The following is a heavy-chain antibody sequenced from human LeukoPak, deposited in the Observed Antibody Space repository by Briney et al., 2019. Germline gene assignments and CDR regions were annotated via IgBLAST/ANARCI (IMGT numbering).Heavy chain of an antibody. CDR2: INPNSGGT. D-gene: IGHD3-3*01. Sequence: ASVKVSCKASGYTFTGYYMHWVRQAPGQGLEWMGWINPNSGGTNYAQKFQGRVTMTRDTSISTAYMELSRLRSDDTAVYYCARVGRTKDDFWSGYYYYYYYMDVWGKGTTVTVSS. V-gene: IGHV1-2*02. CDR3: ARVGRTKDDFWSGYYYYYYYMDV. J-gene: IGHJ6*03. CDR1: GYTFTGYY.